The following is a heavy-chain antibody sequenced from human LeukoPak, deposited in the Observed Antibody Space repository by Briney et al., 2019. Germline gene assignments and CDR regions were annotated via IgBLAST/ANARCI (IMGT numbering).Heavy chain of an antibody. CDR2: IYPRDGST. J-gene: IGHJ4*02. D-gene: IGHD3-9*01. V-gene: IGHV1-46*01. CDR3: AKDIGEGLVRRGYFFGVPDY. Sequence: ASVKVSCKASGYSFTSNYIHWVRQAPGQGLEWMGMIYPRDGSTSYAQKFQGRVTVTRDTSTSTVHMELSGLRAEDTALYYCAKDIGEGLVRRGYFFGVPDYWGQGTLVTVSS. CDR1: GYSFTSNY.